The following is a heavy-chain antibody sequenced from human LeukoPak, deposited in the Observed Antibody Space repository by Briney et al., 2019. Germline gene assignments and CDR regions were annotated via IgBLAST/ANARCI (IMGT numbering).Heavy chain of an antibody. CDR1: GFILITYD. CDR2: MSYDGFTT. D-gene: IGHD6-6*01. V-gene: IGHV3-30*18. J-gene: IGHJ4*02. Sequence: GGPLRLSCAASGFILITYDMHWVRQAPGKGLEWVAVMSYDGFTTYYAESVKGRFTISRDSSSNTLYLQMHSLSAEDTALYYCAKDQKGVLDYWGQGTLVTVS. CDR3: AKDQKGVLDY.